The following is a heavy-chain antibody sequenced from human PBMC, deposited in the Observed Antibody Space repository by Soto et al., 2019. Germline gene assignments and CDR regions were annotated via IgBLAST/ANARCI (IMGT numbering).Heavy chain of an antibody. CDR1: GGTFSSYA. CDR3: ERGHYYPSGWLAP. V-gene: IGHV1-69*05. Sequence: QVQLVQSGAEVKKPGSSVKVSCKASGGTFSSYAISWVRQAPGQGLEWMGGIIPIFGTANYAQKFQGRVTXSXAXXTSTAYSELRSLSSEDPAVYGGERGHYYPSGWLAPWGQGTLVTVSS. CDR2: IIPIFGTA. J-gene: IGHJ5*02. D-gene: IGHD1-26*01.